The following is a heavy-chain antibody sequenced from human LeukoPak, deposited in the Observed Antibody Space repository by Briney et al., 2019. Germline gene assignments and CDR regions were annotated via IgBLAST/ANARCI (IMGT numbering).Heavy chain of an antibody. CDR1: GFTFSSYW. CDR3: ARDLYRIVVVPHYFDY. Sequence: GGSLRLSCAASGFTFSSYWMSWVRQAPGKGLEWVANINQDGSEKYYVDSVKGRFTISTDNAKNSLYLQMNSLRAEDTAMYYCARDLYRIVVVPHYFDYWGQGTLVTVSS. D-gene: IGHD3-22*01. J-gene: IGHJ4*02. CDR2: INQDGSEK. V-gene: IGHV3-7*01.